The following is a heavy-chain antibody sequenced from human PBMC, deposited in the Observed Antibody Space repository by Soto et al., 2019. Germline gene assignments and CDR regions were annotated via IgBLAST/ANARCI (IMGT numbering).Heavy chain of an antibody. CDR3: LSSSWYLPRTENFDY. V-gene: IGHV3-30-3*01. CDR1: GFTFSSYA. CDR2: ISYDGSNK. Sequence: PGGSLRLSCAASGFTFSSYAMHWVRQAPGKGLEWVAVISYDGSNKYYADSVKGRFTISRDNSKNTLYLQMNSLRAEDTAVYYCLSSSWYLPRTENFDYWGQGTLVTVSS. J-gene: IGHJ4*02. D-gene: IGHD6-13*01.